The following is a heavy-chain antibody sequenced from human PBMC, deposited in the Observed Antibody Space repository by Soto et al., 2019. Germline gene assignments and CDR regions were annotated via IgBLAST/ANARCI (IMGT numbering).Heavy chain of an antibody. CDR3: AKDINSTGWYFGLDL. CDR2: ISWNSGTI. V-gene: IGHV3-9*01. Sequence: CLRLSCAASGFSFDDHAMHWVRQGPGKGLEWVSGISWNSGTIVYADSVKGRFTISRDNTKNSLYLQMDSLRREDTALSYCAKDINSTGWYFGLDLRGPGTTVTVS. CDR1: GFSFDDHA. J-gene: IGHJ6*02. D-gene: IGHD6-19*01.